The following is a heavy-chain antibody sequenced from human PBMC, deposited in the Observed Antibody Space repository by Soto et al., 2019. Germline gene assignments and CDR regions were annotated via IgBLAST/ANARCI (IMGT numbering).Heavy chain of an antibody. CDR2: IIPIFGTA. J-gene: IGHJ6*02. CDR3: AGVGARGHIVVVTAPSTSYYYGMDV. V-gene: IGHV1-69*13. CDR1: GGTFSSYA. Sequence: ASVKVSCKASGGTFSSYAISWVRQAPGQGLEWMGGIIPIFGTANYAQKFQGRVTITADESTSTAYMELSSLRSEDTAVYYCAGVGARGHIVVVTAPSTSYYYGMDVWGQGTTVTVSS. D-gene: IGHD2-21*02.